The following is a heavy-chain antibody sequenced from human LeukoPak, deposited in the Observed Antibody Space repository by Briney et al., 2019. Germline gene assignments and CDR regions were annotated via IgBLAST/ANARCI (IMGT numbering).Heavy chain of an antibody. V-gene: IGHV4-61*01. Sequence: PSETLSLTCTVSGGSISSSKYYWSWSRQPPGKGLEWIGYIYYSGSTNYNPSLKSRVTISVDTSKNQFSLKLSSVTAADTAVYYCARDRMNWFDPWGQGTLVTVSS. J-gene: IGHJ5*02. CDR1: GGSISSSKYY. CDR3: ARDRMNWFDP. CDR2: IYYSGST.